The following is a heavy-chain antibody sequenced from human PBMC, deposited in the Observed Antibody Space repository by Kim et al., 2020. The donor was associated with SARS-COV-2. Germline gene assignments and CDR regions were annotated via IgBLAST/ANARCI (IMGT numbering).Heavy chain of an antibody. CDR1: GFTFSSYG. D-gene: IGHD6-13*01. Sequence: GGSLRLSCAASGFTFSSYGMHWVSQAPGKGLEWVAVISYDGSNKYYADSVKGRFTISRDNSKNTLYLQMNSLRAEDTAVYYCAKDPGYSSSWYDDFDYWGQGTLVTVSS. J-gene: IGHJ4*02. CDR2: ISYDGSNK. CDR3: AKDPGYSSSWYDDFDY. V-gene: IGHV3-30*18.